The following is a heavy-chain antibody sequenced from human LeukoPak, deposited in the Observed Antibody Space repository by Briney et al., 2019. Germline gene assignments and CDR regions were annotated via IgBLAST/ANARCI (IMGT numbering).Heavy chain of an antibody. Sequence: VTPGGFLRLSCAASGFTFSDYRMNWVRQAPGQGLEWVATISSSGVYIYYADSVKDRFTISRDNSKNTLYLQMNSLRAEDTAVYYCARDEYSFYHWGQGTLVTVSS. V-gene: IGHV3-21*01. CDR3: ARDEYSFYH. D-gene: IGHD2-15*01. CDR1: GFTFSDYR. J-gene: IGHJ5*02. CDR2: ISSSGVYI.